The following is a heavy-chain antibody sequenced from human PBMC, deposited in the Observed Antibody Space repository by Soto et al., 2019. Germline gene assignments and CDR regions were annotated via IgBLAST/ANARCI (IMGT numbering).Heavy chain of an antibody. CDR1: GLTFSSFS. J-gene: IGHJ4*02. V-gene: IGHV3-21*01. CDR3: GRDPEREGAVFDT. D-gene: IGHD1-26*01. CDR2: ISSSISDI. Sequence: TGGSLRLSCAASGLTFSSFSMNWVRQAPGKGLEWVSSISSSISDIFYADSVKGRFTISRDNAKNSFYLQMNSLRAEDTAVYYCGRDPEREGAVFDTWGEGNLVTDSS.